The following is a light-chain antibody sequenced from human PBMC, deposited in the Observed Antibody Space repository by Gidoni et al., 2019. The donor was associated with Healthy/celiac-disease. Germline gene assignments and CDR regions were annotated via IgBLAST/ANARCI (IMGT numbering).Light chain of an antibody. J-gene: IGLJ2*01. V-gene: IGLV3-25*03. CDR1: ALPKQY. CDR3: QSADSSGTYHVV. CDR2: KDS. Sequence: SYELTQPPSVSVSPGQTARITCSGDALPKQYAYWYQQKPGQAPVMVINKDSERPSGIPERFSGSSSGTTVTLTISGVQAEDEADYYCQSADSSGTYHVVVGGGTKLTVL.